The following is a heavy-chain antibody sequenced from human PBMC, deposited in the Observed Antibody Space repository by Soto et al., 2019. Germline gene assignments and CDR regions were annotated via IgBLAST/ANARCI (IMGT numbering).Heavy chain of an antibody. V-gene: IGHV4-39*01. D-gene: IGHD3-10*01. J-gene: IGHJ4*02. CDR3: ARQNYYGSGTHD. CDR2: IYYLGTT. CDR1: GASFNITGFY. Sequence: QVQLQESGPGLVKPSETLSLSCSVSGASFNITGFYWGWIRQPPGKGLEWIGSIYYLGTTHYNPSLNSRAIISADSSNNHFSLKLRSVTAADTAVYYCARQNYYGSGTHDWGLGTLVTVSS.